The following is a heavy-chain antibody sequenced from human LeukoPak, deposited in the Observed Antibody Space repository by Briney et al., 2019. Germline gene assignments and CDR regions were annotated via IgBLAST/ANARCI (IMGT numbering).Heavy chain of an antibody. V-gene: IGHV3-30*03. CDR1: GFTFSSYG. CDR3: ARVAAEVVGVPGPIGFGWLRRDYYYMDV. D-gene: IGHD2-2*02. Sequence: PGGSLRLSCAASGFTFSSYGMHWVRQAPGKGLEWVAVISYDGSDKYYADSVKGRFTISRDNSKNTLYLQMNSLRAEDTAVYYCARVAAEVVGVPGPIGFGWLRRDYYYMDVWGKGTTVTVSS. J-gene: IGHJ6*03. CDR2: ISYDGSDK.